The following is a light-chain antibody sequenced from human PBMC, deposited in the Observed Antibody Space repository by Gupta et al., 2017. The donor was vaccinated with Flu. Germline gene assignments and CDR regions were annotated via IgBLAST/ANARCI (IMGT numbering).Light chain of an antibody. CDR2: KAA. J-gene: IGKJ2*01. V-gene: IGKV1-5*03. Sequence: DIQMTRSPSTLSASVGDRVTSTCRASQTISSWLAWYQQKPGKAPKLLIYKAASLESGVPSRFSGSGSGTEFTLTSSSLQPDDFATYYCHQYSSYATFGQGTKLEIK. CDR1: QTISSW. CDR3: HQYSSYAT.